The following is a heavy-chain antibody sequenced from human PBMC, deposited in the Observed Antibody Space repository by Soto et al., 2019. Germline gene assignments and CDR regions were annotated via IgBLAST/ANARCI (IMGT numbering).Heavy chain of an antibody. D-gene: IGHD3-22*01. Sequence: GGSLRLSCAASGFTFSSYWMHWVRQAPGKGLVWVSRINSDGSSTSYADSVKGRFTISRDNAKNTLYLQMNSLRAEDTAVYYCAGSHYYDHRSVFDYWGQGTLVTVSS. CDR3: AGSHYYDHRSVFDY. CDR2: INSDGSST. CDR1: GFTFSSYW. J-gene: IGHJ4*02. V-gene: IGHV3-74*01.